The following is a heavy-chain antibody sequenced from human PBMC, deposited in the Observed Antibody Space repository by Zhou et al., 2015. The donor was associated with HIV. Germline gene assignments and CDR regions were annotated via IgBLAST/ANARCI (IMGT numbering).Heavy chain of an antibody. Sequence: QVQLVQSGAEVKKPGSSVTVSCKASGGAFSDYSITWLRQAPGQGPEWMGAIVPVLGTTNYAQKFQGRVTITADESTRTAYMELNSLRSEDTAVYYCASRTVTVLKYYYCGMDVWGQGTTVTVSS. V-gene: IGHV1-69*01. CDR3: ASRTVTVLKYYYCGMDV. J-gene: IGHJ6*02. CDR1: GGAFSDYS. D-gene: IGHD1-14*01. CDR2: IVPVLGTT.